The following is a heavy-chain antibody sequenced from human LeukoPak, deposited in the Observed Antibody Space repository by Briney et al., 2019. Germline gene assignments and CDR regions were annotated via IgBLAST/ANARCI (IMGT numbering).Heavy chain of an antibody. CDR1: GGSISSYY. D-gene: IGHD3-3*01. Sequence: SETLSLTCTVSGGSISSYYWSWIRQPPGKGLEWIGYIYTSGSTNYNPSLKSRVTISVDTSKNQFSLKLSSVTAADTAVYYCARHEPRTYYDFLSGYYTGTPFDYWGQGTLVTVSS. J-gene: IGHJ4*02. CDR3: ARHEPRTYYDFLSGYYTGTPFDY. CDR2: IYTSGST. V-gene: IGHV4-4*09.